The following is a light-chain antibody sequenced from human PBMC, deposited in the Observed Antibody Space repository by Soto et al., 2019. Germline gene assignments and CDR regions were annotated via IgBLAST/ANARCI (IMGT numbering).Light chain of an antibody. J-gene: IGLJ3*02. Sequence: QSVLTQPASVSGSPGQSITISCTGTSNDIGGYDYVSWYQQHPGKAPKLMIYDVSNRPSGVSDRFSGSKSGNTASLTISGLQAEDEADYDCSSYLSNISGVVFGGGTKVTVL. CDR3: SSYLSNISGVV. CDR1: SNDIGGYDY. V-gene: IGLV2-14*01. CDR2: DVS.